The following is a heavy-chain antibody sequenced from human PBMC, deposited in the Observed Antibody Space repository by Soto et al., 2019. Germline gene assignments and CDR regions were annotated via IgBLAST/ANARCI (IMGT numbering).Heavy chain of an antibody. CDR2: ISYDGDNK. V-gene: IGHV3-30*03. J-gene: IGHJ6*02. D-gene: IGHD2-8*01. CDR3: VKKIMAHAAHSAAMDV. CDR1: GFTFRNYG. Sequence: LRLSCTPSGFTFRNYGLHWVRQAPGKGLEWVALISYDGDNKYYTDSVRGRFTVSRDNFKNTLFLQMDSLRPEDTGVYYCVKKIMAHAAHSAAMDVWGQGTTVTVYS.